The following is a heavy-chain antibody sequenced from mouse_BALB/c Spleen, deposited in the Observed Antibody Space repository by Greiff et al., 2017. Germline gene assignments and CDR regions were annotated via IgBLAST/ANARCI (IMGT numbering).Heavy chain of an antibody. CDR2: IDTANGNT. CDR3: ARATVITTDYAMDY. CDR1: GFNIKDTY. J-gene: IGHJ4*01. D-gene: IGHD2-4*01. V-gene: IGHV14-3*02. Sequence: EVQLQQSGAELVKPGASVKLSCTASGFNIKDTYMHWVKQRPEQGLEWIGRIDTANGNTKYDPKFQGKATITADTSSNTAYLQLSSLTSEDTAVYYCARATVITTDYAMDYWGQGTSVTVSS.